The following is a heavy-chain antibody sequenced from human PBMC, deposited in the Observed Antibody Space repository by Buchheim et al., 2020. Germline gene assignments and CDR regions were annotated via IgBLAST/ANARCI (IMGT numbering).Heavy chain of an antibody. D-gene: IGHD5/OR15-5a*01. J-gene: IGHJ4*02. CDR3: ARDVYTKYIGY. Sequence: VQLVQSGAEVKKPGSSVKVSCKASGGTFSSYAISWVRQAPGQGLEWMGGIIPTYGTANYAQRFLGRVTTTAEESTSTAYMELSSLTTEDTAVYYCARDVYTKYIGYWGQGTL. CDR1: GGTFSSYA. CDR2: IIPTYGTA. V-gene: IGHV1-69*01.